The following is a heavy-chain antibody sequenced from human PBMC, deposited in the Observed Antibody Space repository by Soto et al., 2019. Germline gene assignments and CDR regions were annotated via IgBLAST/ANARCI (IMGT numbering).Heavy chain of an antibody. J-gene: IGHJ4*02. CDR3: ARDPGFY. CDR1: GFTVSSNY. CDR2: IYSGGST. V-gene: IGHV3-66*01. Sequence: EVQLVESGGGLVQPGGSLRLSCAVSGFTVSSNYMSWVRQAPGKGLECVSVIYSGGSTYYADSVKGRFTISSDNSKTTLYVPMNSLRAEDTAVYYCARDPGFYWGQGTLVTVSS.